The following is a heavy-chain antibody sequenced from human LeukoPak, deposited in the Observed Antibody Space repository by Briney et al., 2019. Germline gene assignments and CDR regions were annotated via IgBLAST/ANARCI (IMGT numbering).Heavy chain of an antibody. J-gene: IGHJ2*01. CDR2: TYYSGST. V-gene: IGHV4-59*01. CDR1: TGSISSYY. CDR3: ARVRSSSSLSPWYFDL. Sequence: SETLSLTCTVSTGSISSYYWSWIRQPPGKALEWIGFTYYSGSTNYNPSLTSRVTISVDTSKNQFSLKLSSVTAADTAVYYCARVRSSSSLSPWYFDLWGRGTLVTVSS. D-gene: IGHD6-13*01.